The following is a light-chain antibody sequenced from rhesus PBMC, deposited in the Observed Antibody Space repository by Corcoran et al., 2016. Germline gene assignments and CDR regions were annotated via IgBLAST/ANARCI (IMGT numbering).Light chain of an antibody. CDR2: RAS. V-gene: IGKV1S9*01. Sequence: DIQMTQSPSSLSASVGDRVTITCQASQSLSNYLNWYQQKTGKIPKLLLYRASSLQSGIPSRFSGSGSWTDFTLTISSLQPEDFATYYCQQGYSYPLTFGGGTKVELK. CDR1: QSLSNY. CDR3: QQGYSYPLT. J-gene: IGKJ4*01.